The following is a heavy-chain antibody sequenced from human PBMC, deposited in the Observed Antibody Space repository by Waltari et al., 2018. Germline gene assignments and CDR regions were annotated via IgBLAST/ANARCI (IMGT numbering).Heavy chain of an antibody. J-gene: IGHJ4*02. D-gene: IGHD1-26*01. Sequence: EVQLLESGGGLVQPGGSLRLSCAASGFTFSSYAMSWVRQAPGKGLEWGSAISGSGGSTYYADSVKGRFTISRDNSKNTLYLQMNSLRAEDTAVYYCAKGSGSYTSVFYFDYWGQGTLVTVSS. CDR1: GFTFSSYA. V-gene: IGHV3-23*01. CDR3: AKGSGSYTSVFYFDY. CDR2: ISGSGGST.